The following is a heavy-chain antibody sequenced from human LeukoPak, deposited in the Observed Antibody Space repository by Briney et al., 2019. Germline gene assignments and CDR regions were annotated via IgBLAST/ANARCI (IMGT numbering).Heavy chain of an antibody. D-gene: IGHD3-16*01. V-gene: IGHV4-4*02. Sequence: SETLSLTCAVSGDSINNNNWWTWVRQSPEQGLEWIGEIYHGGKTNYNPSLKSRVTISLDLSNNQFSMKLTSVTAADTAVYYCARDALFRSKTYAFDYWGQGTQVTVSS. J-gene: IGHJ4*02. CDR3: ARDALFRSKTYAFDY. CDR2: IYHGGKT. CDR1: GDSINNNNW.